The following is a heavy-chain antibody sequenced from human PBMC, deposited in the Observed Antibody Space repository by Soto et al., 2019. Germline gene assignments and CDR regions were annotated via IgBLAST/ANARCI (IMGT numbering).Heavy chain of an antibody. J-gene: IGHJ4*02. CDR1: GFSLSTSGVG. CDR2: IYWDDDK. CDR3: AHCRGRNYFDY. V-gene: IGHV2-5*02. Sequence: QITLKESGPTLVKPTQTLTLTCTFSGFSLSTSGVGVGWIRQPPGKALEWLALIYWDDDKRYSPSLKSRLTITKDTSKNQVVLTMTNMDPEDTATYYCAHCRGRNYFDYWGQGTLVTVSS. D-gene: IGHD3-10*01.